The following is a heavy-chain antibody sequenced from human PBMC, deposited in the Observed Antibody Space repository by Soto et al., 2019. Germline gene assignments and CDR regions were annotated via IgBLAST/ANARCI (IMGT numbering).Heavy chain of an antibody. CDR2: IVVGCGNT. J-gene: IGHJ4*02. CDR1: GFTFTSSA. V-gene: IGHV1-58*01. CDR3: AARCSGGSCYGQFYFDY. D-gene: IGHD2-15*01. Sequence: QMQLVQSGTEVEKPGTSVKVSCKASGFTFTSSAVQWVRQARGQRLEWIGWIVVGCGNTNYAQKFQERVTITRDMSTSTAYMELSSLRSEDTAVYYCAARCSGGSCYGQFYFDYWGQGTLVTVSS.